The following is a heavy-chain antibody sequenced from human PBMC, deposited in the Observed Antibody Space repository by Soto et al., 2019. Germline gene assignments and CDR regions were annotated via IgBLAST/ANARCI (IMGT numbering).Heavy chain of an antibody. D-gene: IGHD3-16*01. CDR3: AGRAGGSYYYGMDF. CDR1: GYSFTNYW. CDR2: IYPGDSNT. Sequence: GESLKISCRGSGYSFTNYWIGWVRQMPGKGPEWMGIIYPGDSNTRYSPSFQGQVTISADKSISTAYLQWSSLKASDTAIYYCAGRAGGSYYYGMDFCGPGTTVTVSS. J-gene: IGHJ6*02. V-gene: IGHV5-51*01.